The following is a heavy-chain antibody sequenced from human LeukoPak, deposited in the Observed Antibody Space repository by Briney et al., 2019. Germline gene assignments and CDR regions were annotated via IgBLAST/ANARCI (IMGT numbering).Heavy chain of an antibody. Sequence: GGSLRLSCAASGFTFSSYDMHWVRQATGKGLEWVSAIGTAGDTYYPGSVKGRFTISRENAKNSLYLQMNSLRAGDTAVYYCARDLVPSGWYPGDYWGQGTLVTVSS. CDR1: GFTFSSYD. V-gene: IGHV3-13*01. CDR3: ARDLVPSGWYPGDY. D-gene: IGHD6-19*01. J-gene: IGHJ4*02. CDR2: IGTAGDT.